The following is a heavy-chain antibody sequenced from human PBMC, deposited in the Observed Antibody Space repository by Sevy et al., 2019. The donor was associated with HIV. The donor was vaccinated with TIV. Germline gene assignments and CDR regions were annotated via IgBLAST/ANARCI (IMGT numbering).Heavy chain of an antibody. D-gene: IGHD3-10*01. CDR2: ISSASSYI. CDR3: ARGDYYGSLYYFDY. Sequence: GGSLRLSCAASGFTFNYHFMNWVRQVPGKGLEWVSYISSASSYINYSDSVKDRFTISRDNAKNLVFLEMNNLRPEDTAVYFCARGDYYGSLYYFDYWGQGTLVTVSS. V-gene: IGHV3-21*01. CDR1: GFTFNYHF. J-gene: IGHJ4*02.